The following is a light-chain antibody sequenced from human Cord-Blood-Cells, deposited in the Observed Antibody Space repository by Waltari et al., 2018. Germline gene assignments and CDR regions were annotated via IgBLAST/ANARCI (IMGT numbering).Light chain of an antibody. V-gene: IGKV1-9*01. CDR3: HHLNSYHPT. Sequence: IQLTQSPSSLSASVGDRVTITCRASQGISSYLAWYQQKPGKAPKLLIYAASTFQSGVPSRFSGSGSGTDFMLTISSLQPEDFATYYCHHLNSYHPTFGQGTKLEIK. CDR1: QGISSY. CDR2: AAS. J-gene: IGKJ2*01.